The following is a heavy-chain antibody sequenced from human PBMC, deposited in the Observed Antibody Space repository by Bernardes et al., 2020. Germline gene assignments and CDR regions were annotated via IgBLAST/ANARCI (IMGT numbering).Heavy chain of an antibody. D-gene: IGHD3-10*01. V-gene: IGHV3-48*01. J-gene: IGHJ4*02. CDR2: ISYSSSGI. CDR3: ARDRGRSFDS. CDR1: GFTFNSCS. Sequence: GGSLRLSCAASGFTFNSCSINWVRQAPGKGLEWLSYISYSSSGIYYADSVKGRFTISRDNAKNSLFLQMNSLRAEDTAVYYCARDRGRSFDSWGQGTLVTVSS.